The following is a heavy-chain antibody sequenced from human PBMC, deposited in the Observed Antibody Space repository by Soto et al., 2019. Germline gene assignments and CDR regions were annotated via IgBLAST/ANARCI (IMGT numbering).Heavy chain of an antibody. D-gene: IGHD4-17*01. V-gene: IGHV4-38-2*02. CDR1: GYSITSGYY. Sequence: PSETLSLTCSVSGYSITSGYYWGWIRQPPGKGLEWIGSMYHSGNTHYNASLKSRVTISVDTSKNKFSLKLVSVTAADTAVYYCARGRPGPTVTTFDYWGQGTLVTSPQ. J-gene: IGHJ4*02. CDR3: ARGRPGPTVTTFDY. CDR2: MYHSGNT.